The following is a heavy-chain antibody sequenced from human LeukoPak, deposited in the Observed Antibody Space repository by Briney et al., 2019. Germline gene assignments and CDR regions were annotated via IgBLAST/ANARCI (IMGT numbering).Heavy chain of an antibody. V-gene: IGHV4-39*07. CDR2: MYYTGST. Sequence: SETLSLTCTVSGSSISSFDSYWGWVRQPPGKGLEWIGNMYYTGSTYYSPSLKSRVTMSLDTSKNQFSLNLRSVTAADTAVYYCARVRVAAAGWSQYYFDYWGQGALVTVSS. CDR1: GSSISSFDSY. D-gene: IGHD6-13*01. CDR3: ARVRVAAAGWSQYYFDY. J-gene: IGHJ4*02.